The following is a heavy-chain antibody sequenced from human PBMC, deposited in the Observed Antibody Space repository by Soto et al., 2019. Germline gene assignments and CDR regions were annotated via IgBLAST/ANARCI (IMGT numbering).Heavy chain of an antibody. CDR3: ASSLWSNNWFDP. D-gene: IGHD3-10*01. CDR1: GYTFTSYY. CDR2: INPSGGST. Sequence: ASVKVSCKAFGYTFTSYYMHWVRQAPGQGLEWMGIINPSGGSTSYAQKFQGRVTMTRDTSTSTVYMELSSLRSEDTAVYYCASSLWSNNWFDPWGQGTLVTVSS. V-gene: IGHV1-46*01. J-gene: IGHJ5*02.